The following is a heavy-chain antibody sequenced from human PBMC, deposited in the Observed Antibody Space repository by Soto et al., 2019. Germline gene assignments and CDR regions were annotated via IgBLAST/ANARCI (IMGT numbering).Heavy chain of an antibody. J-gene: IGHJ4*02. V-gene: IGHV2-5*02. CDR3: AHRVLRTVFGLVTTTAIYFDF. Sequence: QITLNESGPTQVKPRQTLTLTCTFSGFSLNTSGVGVGWIRQSPGKAPEWLALIYWDDDKRYSRSLKSRLTITKDTSKNQVVLTMADLDPADTATYYCAHRVLRTVFGLVTTTAIYFDFWGQGTPVAVSS. D-gene: IGHD3-3*01. CDR1: GFSLNTSGVG. CDR2: IYWDDDK.